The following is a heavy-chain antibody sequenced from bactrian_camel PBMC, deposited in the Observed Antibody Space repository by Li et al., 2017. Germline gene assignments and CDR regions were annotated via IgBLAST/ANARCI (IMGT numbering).Heavy chain of an antibody. Sequence: VQLVESGGGSVQAGGSLRLSCVASGYTYNCMGWFRQAPGMEREGVAAIDTAGRTIYADSVKGRFTISQDNAWNTVYLQMNNLKLEDTAMYYCAVENLYGGRNYCATARMNSGGFRYWGQGTQVTVS. V-gene: IGHV3S53*01. CDR1: GYTYNC. CDR2: IDTAGRT. CDR3: AVENLYGGRNYCATARMNSGGFRY. J-gene: IGHJ6*01. D-gene: IGHD2*01.